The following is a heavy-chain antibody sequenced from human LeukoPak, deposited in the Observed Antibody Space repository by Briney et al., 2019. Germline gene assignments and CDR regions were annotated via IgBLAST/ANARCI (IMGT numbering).Heavy chain of an antibody. Sequence: PGGSLRLSCAASGFTFSSYAMSWVRQAPGKGLEWVAVISYDGSNKYYADSVKGRFTISRDNSKNTLYLQMNSLRAEDTAVYYCAKEGGSGYSGIAVASLIDYWGQGTLVTVSS. CDR2: ISYDGSNK. D-gene: IGHD6-19*01. CDR1: GFTFSSYA. V-gene: IGHV3-30-3*01. CDR3: AKEGGSGYSGIAVASLIDY. J-gene: IGHJ4*02.